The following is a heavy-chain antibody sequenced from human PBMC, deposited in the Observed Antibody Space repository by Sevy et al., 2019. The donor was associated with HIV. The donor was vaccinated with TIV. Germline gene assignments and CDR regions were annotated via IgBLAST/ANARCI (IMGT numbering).Heavy chain of an antibody. CDR2: ITNSGSTI. V-gene: IGHV3-48*03. CDR1: GFSCSSYE. J-gene: IGHJ4*02. Sequence: GGSLRLSCTASGFSCSSYEMNWVRQAPGKGLEWVSYITNSGSTIYYSDSVKGRFTISRDNAKNSLYLQMNSLRAEDTAVYYCARDLPPSATTVAHFDYWGRGTLVTVSS. D-gene: IGHD4-17*01. CDR3: ARDLPPSATTVAHFDY.